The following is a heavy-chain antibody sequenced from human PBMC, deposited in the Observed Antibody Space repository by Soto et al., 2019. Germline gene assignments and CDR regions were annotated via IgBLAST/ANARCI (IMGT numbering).Heavy chain of an antibody. CDR3: SRQIHDSDTGPTFQYYFDC. Sequence: PVESVTIFRKIFCYSFAGYWISWVPQKPGKGLEWMGRIDPSDSQTYYSPSFRGHVTISATKSITTVFLQWSSLRASDTAMYYCSRQIHDSDTGPTFQYYFDCWGQGTPVTCSS. CDR2: IDPSDSQT. J-gene: IGHJ4*02. CDR1: CYSFAGYW. D-gene: IGHD5-18*01. V-gene: IGHV5-10-1*01.